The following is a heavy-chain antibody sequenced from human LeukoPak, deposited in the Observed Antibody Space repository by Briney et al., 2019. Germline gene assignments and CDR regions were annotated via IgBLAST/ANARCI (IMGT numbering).Heavy chain of an antibody. V-gene: IGHV4-34*01. CDR3: AKDRPIVGATQFDY. CDR1: GGSLSGFY. J-gene: IGHJ4*02. Sequence: PSETLSLTCAVYGGSLSGFYWSWIRQSPGKGLEWIGEINQSGSTNYNPSLKSRVTISVDTSKNQFSLKLSSVTAADTAVYYCAKDRPIVGATQFDYWGQGTLVTVSS. CDR2: INQSGST. D-gene: IGHD1-26*01.